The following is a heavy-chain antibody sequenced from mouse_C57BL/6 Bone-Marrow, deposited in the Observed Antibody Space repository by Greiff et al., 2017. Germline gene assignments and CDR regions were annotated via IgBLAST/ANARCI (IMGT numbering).Heavy chain of an antibody. CDR3: ARRRDYDGYSYAMDY. V-gene: IGHV5-15*01. CDR2: ISNLAYSI. CDR1: GFTFSDYG. J-gene: IGHJ4*01. D-gene: IGHD2-3*01. Sequence: EVQLVESGGGLVQPGGSLKLSCAASGFTFSDYGMAWVRQAPRKGPAWVAFISNLAYSIYYADTVTGRFTISRENANNTLYLEMSSLRSEDTAMYYCARRRDYDGYSYAMDYWGQGTSVTVSS.